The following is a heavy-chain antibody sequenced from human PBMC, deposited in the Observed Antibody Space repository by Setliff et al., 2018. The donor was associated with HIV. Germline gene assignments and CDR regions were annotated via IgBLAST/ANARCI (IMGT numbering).Heavy chain of an antibody. CDR2: VDPEDDKT. V-gene: IGHV1-69-2*01. D-gene: IGHD6-19*01. CDR3: ATQWLVPPSAEYFQH. J-gene: IGHJ1*01. CDR1: KYTFTDYY. Sequence: ASVKISCKASKYTFTDYYMHWVQQAPGKGLEWMGRVDPEDDKTIYAEKFQGRVTMTTATSSDTAYLYLSSLRFEDTAVYYCATQWLVPPSAEYFQHWGQGTLVTVSS.